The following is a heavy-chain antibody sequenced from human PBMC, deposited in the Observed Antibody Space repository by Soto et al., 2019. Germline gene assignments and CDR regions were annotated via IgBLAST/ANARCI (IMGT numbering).Heavy chain of an antibody. Sequence: SETLSLTCTVSGGSIRDYYWSWIRQPPGKGLEWVGFIYYTGSTNYNPSLKSRLTISLDTSKNQFSLTLNSVTAADTAVYYCASGAYWNFAYWGQRALVPGSS. CDR3: ASGAYWNFAY. J-gene: IGHJ4*02. D-gene: IGHD1-1*01. CDR2: IYYTGST. CDR1: GGSIRDYY. V-gene: IGHV4-59*08.